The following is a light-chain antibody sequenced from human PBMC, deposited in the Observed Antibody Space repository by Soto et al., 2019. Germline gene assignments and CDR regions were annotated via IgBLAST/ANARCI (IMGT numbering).Light chain of an antibody. CDR2: EVN. J-gene: IGLJ2*01. CDR1: SSYVGSDNL. Sequence: QSALTQPASVSGSPGQSITISCTGTSSYVGSDNLVSWFQQHPGKAPKLMIYEVNKRPSGVSNRFSGPKSGNTASLTISGLQAADEADDYWSSARSYIHVVFGGGTKLTVL. V-gene: IGLV2-23*02. CDR3: SSARSYIHVV.